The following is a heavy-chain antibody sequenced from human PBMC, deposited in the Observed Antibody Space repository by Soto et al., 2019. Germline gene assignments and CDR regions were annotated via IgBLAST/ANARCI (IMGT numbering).Heavy chain of an antibody. J-gene: IGHJ3*02. CDR1: GFTFSSYG. V-gene: IGHV3-33*01. Sequence: GGSLRLSCAASGFTFSSYGMHWVRQSPGKGLEWVAVIWYDGSNKYYADSVKGRFTISRDNSKNTLYLQMNSLRAEDTAVYYCARTRGDSSSWYDAFDIWGQGTMVTVS. CDR3: ARTRGDSSSWYDAFDI. D-gene: IGHD6-13*01. CDR2: IWYDGSNK.